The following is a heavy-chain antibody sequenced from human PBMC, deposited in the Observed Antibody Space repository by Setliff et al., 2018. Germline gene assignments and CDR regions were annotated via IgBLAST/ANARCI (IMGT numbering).Heavy chain of an antibody. V-gene: IGHV1-69*06. J-gene: IGHJ3*02. CDR3: ATESLLRCCDLVGNPYAFDI. Sequence: SVKVSCKASGGTFSSYAISWVRQAPGQGLEWMGGIIPIFGTTNYAQKFQGRVTMTEDTSTDTAYIEPSSLRSEDTVVYYCATESLLRCCDLVGNPYAFDIWGQGTMVTVSS. CDR2: IIPIFGTT. CDR1: GGTFSSYA. D-gene: IGHD3-9*01.